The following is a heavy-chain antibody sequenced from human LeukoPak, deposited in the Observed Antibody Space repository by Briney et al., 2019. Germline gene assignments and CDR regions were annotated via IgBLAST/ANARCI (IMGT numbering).Heavy chain of an antibody. D-gene: IGHD6-13*01. CDR3: ARDRDAAAGYFDY. V-gene: IGHV3-21*04. CDR2: ISSSSSYI. CDR1: GFTFSSYS. J-gene: IGHJ4*02. Sequence: GGSLRLSCAASGFTFSSYSMNWVRQAPGKGLEWVSSISSSSSYIYYADSVKGRFTISRDNSKNTLYLQMNSLRAEDTAVYYCARDRDAAAGYFDYWGQGTLVTVSS.